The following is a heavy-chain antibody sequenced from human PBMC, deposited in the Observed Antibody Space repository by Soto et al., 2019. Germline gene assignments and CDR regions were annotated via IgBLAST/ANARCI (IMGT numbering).Heavy chain of an antibody. CDR2: IYYSGST. CDR1: GGSISSSSYY. J-gene: IGHJ4*02. CDR3: ARHLWDQWLVPPLSYYFDY. D-gene: IGHD6-19*01. V-gene: IGHV4-39*01. Sequence: SETLSLTCTVSGGSISSSSYYWGWIRQPPGKGLEWIGSIYYSGSTYYNPSLKSRVTISVDTSKNQFSLKLSSVTAADTAVYYCARHLWDQWLVPPLSYYFDYWGQGTLVTVSS.